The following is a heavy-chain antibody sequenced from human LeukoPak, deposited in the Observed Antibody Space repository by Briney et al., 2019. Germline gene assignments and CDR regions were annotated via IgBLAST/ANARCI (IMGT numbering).Heavy chain of an antibody. CDR3: ARSYSGSYRDAFDI. J-gene: IGHJ3*02. Sequence: GGSLRLSCAASGFTFSSYSMNWVRQAPGKGLEWVSSISSSSYIYYADSVKGRFTISRDNAKNSLYLQMNSLRAEDTAVYYCARSYSGSYRDAFDIWGQGTMVTVSS. D-gene: IGHD1-26*01. CDR1: GFTFSSYS. CDR2: ISSSSYI. V-gene: IGHV3-21*01.